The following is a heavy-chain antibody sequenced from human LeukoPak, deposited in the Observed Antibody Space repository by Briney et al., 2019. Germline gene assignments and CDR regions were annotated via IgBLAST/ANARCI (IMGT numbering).Heavy chain of an antibody. CDR1: GFPFDDYG. Sequence: GGSLTLPCTASGFPFDDYGMLWARHAPGKGLEGVSGIKWDGGRTGYADSEKGRFTISRDHAKNSVYLQVHRLRAEDTAVYYWAEGGVTIFGGVIGMGAVDSWGQGTMVTVSS. J-gene: IGHJ3*02. CDR2: IKWDGGRT. V-gene: IGHV3-20*04. CDR3: AEGGVTIFGGVIGMGAVDS. D-gene: IGHD3-3*01.